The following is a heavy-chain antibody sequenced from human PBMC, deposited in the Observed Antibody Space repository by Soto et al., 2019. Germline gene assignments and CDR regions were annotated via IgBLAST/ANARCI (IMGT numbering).Heavy chain of an antibody. J-gene: IGHJ6*02. Sequence: EVQLVESGGGLVQPGGSLRLSCAASGFTFSDYWMSWVRQAPGKGLEWVANIKQDGSEKYYVDSVKGRFTISRDNAKDSLYLQMSSLRAEDTAVYYWAREGFRAVMSYYGMDVWGQGATVTVSS. D-gene: IGHD3-16*01. CDR1: GFTFSDYW. V-gene: IGHV3-7*04. CDR3: AREGFRAVMSYYGMDV. CDR2: IKQDGSEK.